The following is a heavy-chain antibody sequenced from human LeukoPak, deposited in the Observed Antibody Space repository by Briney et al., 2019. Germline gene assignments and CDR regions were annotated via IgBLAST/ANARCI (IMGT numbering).Heavy chain of an antibody. Sequence: SQTLSLTCTVSGGSISSGDYYWSWIRQPPGKGLEWIGYIYYSGSTYYNPSLKSRVTISVDTSKNQFSLKLSSVTAADTAVYYCARGDFNPYYYYMDVWGKGTTVTVSS. J-gene: IGHJ6*03. D-gene: IGHD3-16*01. V-gene: IGHV4-30-4*08. CDR1: GGSISSGDYY. CDR3: ARGDFNPYYYYMDV. CDR2: IYYSGST.